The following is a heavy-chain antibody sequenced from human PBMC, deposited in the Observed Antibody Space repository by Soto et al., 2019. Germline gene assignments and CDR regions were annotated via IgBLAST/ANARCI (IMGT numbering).Heavy chain of an antibody. CDR1: GGSISSYY. J-gene: IGHJ4*02. V-gene: IGHV4-59*01. CDR3: ARFDYDYVWGSYRYPDY. D-gene: IGHD3-16*02. Sequence: SETLSLTCTVSGGSISSYYWSWIRQPPGKGLEWIGYIYYSGSTNYNPSLKSRVTISVDTSKNQFSLKLSSVTAADTAVYYCARFDYDYVWGSYRYPDYWGQGTLVTVSS. CDR2: IYYSGST.